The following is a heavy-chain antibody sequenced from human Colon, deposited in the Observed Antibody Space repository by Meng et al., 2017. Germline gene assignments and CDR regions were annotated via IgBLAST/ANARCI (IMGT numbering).Heavy chain of an antibody. CDR1: SGSISSYS. V-gene: IGHV4-59*01. J-gene: IGHJ4*02. D-gene: IGHD3-22*01. CDR2: IYYSGST. CDR3: ARDRVGLLGY. Sequence: SETLSLTCTVSSGSISSYSRSWIRQLPGKGLEWIGYIYYSGSTNYNPSLKSRITISVDTSKNQFALKLSSVTAADTAVYYCARDRVGLLGYWGQGTLVTVSS.